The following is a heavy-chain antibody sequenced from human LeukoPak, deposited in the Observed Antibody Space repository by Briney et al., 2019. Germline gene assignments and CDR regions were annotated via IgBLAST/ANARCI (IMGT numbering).Heavy chain of an antibody. D-gene: IGHD3-22*01. Sequence: HPGGSLRLSCAASGFTFSSYAMSWVRQAPGKGLEWVSAISGSGGSTYYADSVKGRFTISRDNSKNTLYLQMNSLRAEDTAVYYCAKDLSDSSGYYHDAFDIWGQGTMVTVPS. CDR1: GFTFSSYA. V-gene: IGHV3-23*01. CDR3: AKDLSDSSGYYHDAFDI. CDR2: ISGSGGST. J-gene: IGHJ3*02.